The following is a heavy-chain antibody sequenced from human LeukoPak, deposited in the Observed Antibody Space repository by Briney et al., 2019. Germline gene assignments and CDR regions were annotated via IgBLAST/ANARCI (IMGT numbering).Heavy chain of an antibody. Sequence: ASVKVSCKASGYTFTSCDINWVRQATGQGLEWMGWMNPNSGNTGYAQKSQGRVTMTRNTSISTAYMELSSLRSEDTAVYYCARYDYADLGYWGQGTLVTVSS. CDR1: GYTFTSCD. CDR3: ARYDYADLGY. D-gene: IGHD4-17*01. CDR2: MNPNSGNT. V-gene: IGHV1-8*01. J-gene: IGHJ4*02.